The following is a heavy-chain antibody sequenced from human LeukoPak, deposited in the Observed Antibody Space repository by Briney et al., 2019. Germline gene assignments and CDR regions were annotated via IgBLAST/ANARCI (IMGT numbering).Heavy chain of an antibody. CDR1: GGSFSGYY. D-gene: IGHD6-6*01. V-gene: IGHV4-34*01. Sequence: SETLSLTCAVYGGSFSGYYWSWIRQPPGKGLEWIGEINHSESTNYNPSLKSRVTISVDTSKNQFSLKLSSVTAADTAVYYCAKDSSSSGGGLDPWGQGTLVTVSS. CDR3: AKDSSSSGGGLDP. CDR2: INHSEST. J-gene: IGHJ5*02.